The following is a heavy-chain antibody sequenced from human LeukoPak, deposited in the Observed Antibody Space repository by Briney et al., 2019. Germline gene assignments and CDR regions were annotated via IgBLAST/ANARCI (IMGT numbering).Heavy chain of an antibody. Sequence: SETLSLTCAVYGASFSGYYWAWIRQPPGKELEWIGEINHTGSTTYNPSLKSRVTMSVDTSKNRFSLKLNSVTAADTAVYYCARGRLRLEMDVWGKGTMVTVSS. CDR1: GASFSGYY. J-gene: IGHJ6*04. CDR3: ARGRLRLEMDV. D-gene: IGHD3-16*01. V-gene: IGHV4-34*01. CDR2: INHTGST.